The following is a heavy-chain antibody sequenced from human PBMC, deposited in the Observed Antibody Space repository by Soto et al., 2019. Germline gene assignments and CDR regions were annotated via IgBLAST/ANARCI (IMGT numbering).Heavy chain of an antibody. D-gene: IGHD6-13*01. V-gene: IGHV5-51*01. CDR3: ARQGAAADRLPLIWFDP. CDR2: IYPDNSDT. Sequence: GESLKISCKGSGYNFPGYWIAWVRQMPGKGLEWMGIIYPDNSDTRYSPSFQGQVTISADKSINTAYVQWSSLKASDTAMYYCARQGAAADRLPLIWFDPRGPGTLVTVSS. CDR1: GYNFPGYW. J-gene: IGHJ5*02.